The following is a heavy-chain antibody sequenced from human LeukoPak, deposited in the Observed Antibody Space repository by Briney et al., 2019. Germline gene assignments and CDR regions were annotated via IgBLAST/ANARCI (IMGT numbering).Heavy chain of an antibody. V-gene: IGHV4-61*09. J-gene: IGHJ4*02. CDR3: ARGFGLGSSGFDY. D-gene: IGHD3-10*01. Sequence: SQTLSLTCTVSGGSISSGGSYWSWIRQPAGKGLEWVGHIYTSGSTNYNPSLKSRVTISVDTSKNQFSLKLSSVTAADTAVYYCARGFGLGSSGFDYWGQGTLVTVSS. CDR1: GGSISSGGSY. CDR2: IYTSGST.